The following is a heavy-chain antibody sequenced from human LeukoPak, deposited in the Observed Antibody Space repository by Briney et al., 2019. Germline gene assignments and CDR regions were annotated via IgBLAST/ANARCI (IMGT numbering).Heavy chain of an antibody. Sequence: ASVKVSCKASGGTFTTYVISWVRQAPGQGLEWMGGIIPVFGTANYAENFQDRVTITADKSTSTAYMDLSSLRSEDKGMYYCGIYQGGCCGGGRCYRHEFYYMDVWGKGTSVTVS. J-gene: IGHJ6*03. CDR3: GIYQGGCCGGGRCYRHEFYYMDV. D-gene: IGHD2-15*01. CDR2: IIPVFGTA. V-gene: IGHV1-69*06. CDR1: GGTFTTYV.